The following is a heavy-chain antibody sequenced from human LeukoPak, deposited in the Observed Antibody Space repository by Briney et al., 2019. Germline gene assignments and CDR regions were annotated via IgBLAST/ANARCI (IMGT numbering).Heavy chain of an antibody. CDR1: GFTFDDYA. CDR3: AKDNRRHYTSGPNPDSLH. D-gene: IGHD6-19*01. Sequence: GGSLRLSCAASGFTFDDYAMHWVRQPPGKGLEWVSGISWNSGSIDYADSVKGRFTISRDNAKNSLYLQMNSLRVEDTAFYYCAKDNRRHYTSGPNPDSLHWGQGAPVTVSS. J-gene: IGHJ4*02. CDR2: ISWNSGSI. V-gene: IGHV3-9*01.